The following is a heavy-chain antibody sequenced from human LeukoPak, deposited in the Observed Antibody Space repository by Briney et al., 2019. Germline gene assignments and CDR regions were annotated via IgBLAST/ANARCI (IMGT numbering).Heavy chain of an antibody. J-gene: IGHJ3*01. CDR3: ARFSKITWGDWGDAFDV. Sequence: PSEPLSLMCSVYGGPFSDYFWGWLRQPPGKGLEWIGEIDDGGNTNYNPSLMSRVLVTMEKSKKQFSLVMRSVTAADTAVYYCARFSKITWGDWGDAFDVWGQGTTVIVSS. D-gene: IGHD2-21*02. V-gene: IGHV4-34*01. CDR1: GGPFSDYF. CDR2: IDDGGNT.